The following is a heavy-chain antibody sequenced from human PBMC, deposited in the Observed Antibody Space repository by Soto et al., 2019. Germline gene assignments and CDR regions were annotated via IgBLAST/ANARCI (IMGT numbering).Heavy chain of an antibody. D-gene: IGHD3-22*01. CDR3: ARDDSSGYYYSSVDY. Sequence: ASVKVSCKASGYTFTSYYMHWVRQAPGQGLEWMGIINPSGGSTSYAQKFQGRVTMTRDTSTSTVYMELSSLRSEDTAVYYCARDDSSGYYYSSVDYWGQGALVTVSS. CDR2: INPSGGST. V-gene: IGHV1-46*01. CDR1: GYTFTSYY. J-gene: IGHJ4*02.